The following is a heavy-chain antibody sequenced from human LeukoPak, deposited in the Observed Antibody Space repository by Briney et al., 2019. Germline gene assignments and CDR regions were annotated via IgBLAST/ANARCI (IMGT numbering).Heavy chain of an antibody. Sequence: ASVKVSCKASGYTFTSYGFSWVRQAPGQELEWMGWINGYNGDTNYAQKFRGRVTVTTDTSTSTAYLELRTLRSDDTAVYYCARDGSVIWNDYWGQGTLVTVSS. CDR2: INGYNGDT. CDR1: GYTFTSYG. V-gene: IGHV1-18*01. D-gene: IGHD2-21*01. J-gene: IGHJ4*02. CDR3: ARDGSVIWNDY.